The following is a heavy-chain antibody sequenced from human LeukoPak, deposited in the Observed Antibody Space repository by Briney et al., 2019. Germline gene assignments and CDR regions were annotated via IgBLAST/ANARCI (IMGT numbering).Heavy chain of an antibody. Sequence: ASVKVSCKASGYTFTSYDINWVRQATGQGLEWMGWMNPNNGKTGYAQKFQGRVTMTRNTSISTAYMELSSLRSEDTAVYYCARGGAAAGWDILFDYWGQGTWSPSPQ. CDR2: MNPNNGKT. CDR3: ARGGAAAGWDILFDY. CDR1: GYTFTSYD. V-gene: IGHV1-8*01. J-gene: IGHJ4*02. D-gene: IGHD6-13*01.